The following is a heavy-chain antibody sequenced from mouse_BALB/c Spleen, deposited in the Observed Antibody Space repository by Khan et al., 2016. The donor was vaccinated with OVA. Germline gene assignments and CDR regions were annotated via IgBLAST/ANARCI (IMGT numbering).Heavy chain of an antibody. CDR3: VNHGSSSAWFTY. CDR2: INPSTDYT. Sequence: QVQLQQSGAELAKPGASVKMSCKASDYTFTNYWMHWVKQRPGQGLEWIGYINPSTDYTVYNQKFKDKATLPADKSSSTAYMQLSSLTSEDSAVFYCVNHGSSSAWFTYWGQGTLVTVSA. D-gene: IGHD1-1*01. CDR1: DYTFTNYW. V-gene: IGHV1-7*01. J-gene: IGHJ3*01.